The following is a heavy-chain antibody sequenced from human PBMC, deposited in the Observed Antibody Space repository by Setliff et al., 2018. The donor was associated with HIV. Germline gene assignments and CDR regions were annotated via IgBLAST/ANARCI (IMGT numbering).Heavy chain of an antibody. D-gene: IGHD6-13*01. CDR3: AKDRQLVTWTLDY. CDR1: GFTFSSYS. J-gene: IGHJ4*02. Sequence: GGSLRLSCAASGFTFSSYSMNWVRQAPGKGLEWVSYIGGSSSTTDDADSVKGRFIISRDNAKNLLYLQMNGLRAEDTAVYYCAKDRQLVTWTLDYWGQGTLVTVSS. CDR2: IGGSSSTT. V-gene: IGHV3-48*04.